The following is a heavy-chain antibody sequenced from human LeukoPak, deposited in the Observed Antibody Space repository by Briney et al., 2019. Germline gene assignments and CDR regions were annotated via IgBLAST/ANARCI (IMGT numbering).Heavy chain of an antibody. CDR3: ARRGSGWYEGAFDI. CDR1: GGSISSGSYY. V-gene: IGHV4-61*01. D-gene: IGHD6-19*01. CDR2: IYYSGST. J-gene: IGHJ3*02. Sequence: PSETLSLTCTVSGGSISSGSYYWSWIRQPPGKGLEWIGYIYYSGSTNYNPSLKSRVTISVDTSKNQFSLKLSSVTAADTAVYYCARRGSGWYEGAFDIWGQGTMVTVSS.